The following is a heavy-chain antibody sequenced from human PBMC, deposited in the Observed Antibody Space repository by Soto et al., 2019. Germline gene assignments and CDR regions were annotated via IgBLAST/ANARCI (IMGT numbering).Heavy chain of an antibody. CDR1: GGSISSYY. CDR2: IYYSGST. V-gene: IGHV4-59*01. CDR3: ARISVDKFDY. D-gene: IGHD3-9*01. J-gene: IGHJ4*02. Sequence: SETLSLTCTVSGGSISSYYWSWIRQPPGKGLEWIGYIYYSGSTNYNPSLKSRVTISVDTSKNQFSLKLSSVTAADTAVYYCARISVDKFDYWGQGPLVTVSS.